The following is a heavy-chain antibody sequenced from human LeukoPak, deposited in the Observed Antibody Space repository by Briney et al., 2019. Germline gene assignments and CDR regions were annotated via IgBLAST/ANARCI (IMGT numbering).Heavy chain of an antibody. V-gene: IGHV4-39*01. J-gene: IGHJ3*02. CDR3: SGQWLLHPGAFGI. CDR2: IYYSGST. Sequence: SETLSLTCTVSGGSISSSSYYWGWIRQPPGKGLEWIGSIYYSGSTYYNPSLKSRVTISVDTSKNQFSLKLSSVTAADTAVYYCSGQWLLHPGAFGIWGQGTMVTVSS. D-gene: IGHD6-19*01. CDR1: GGSISSSSYY.